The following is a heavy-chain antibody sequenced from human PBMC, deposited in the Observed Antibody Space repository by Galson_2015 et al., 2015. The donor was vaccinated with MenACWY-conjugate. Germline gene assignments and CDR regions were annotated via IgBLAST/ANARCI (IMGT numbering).Heavy chain of an antibody. CDR2: ISGSGGNT. V-gene: IGHV3-23*01. Sequence: SLRLSCAASGFTFSSYAMSWVRQAPGKGLEWVSAISGSGGNTYYADSVKGRFTISRDNSKNTLYLQINSLRAEDTAVYYCATTYSSPGYYYYMDAWGRGTAVTVSS. J-gene: IGHJ6*03. CDR3: ATTYSSPGYYYYMDA. CDR1: GFTFSSYA. D-gene: IGHD5-18*01.